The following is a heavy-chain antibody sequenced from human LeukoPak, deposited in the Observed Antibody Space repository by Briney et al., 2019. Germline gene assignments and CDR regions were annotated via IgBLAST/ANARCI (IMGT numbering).Heavy chain of an antibody. CDR1: GYTFISYG. Sequence: ASVTVSCKASGYTFISYGISWVRQAPGQGLEWMGWISAYNGNTSYAQKLQGRVTMTTDTSTSTAYMELRSLRSDDTAVYYCARAPAVLLWFGDTFFDYWGQGTLVTVSS. CDR3: ARAPAVLLWFGDTFFDY. V-gene: IGHV1-18*01. J-gene: IGHJ4*02. CDR2: ISAYNGNT. D-gene: IGHD3-10*01.